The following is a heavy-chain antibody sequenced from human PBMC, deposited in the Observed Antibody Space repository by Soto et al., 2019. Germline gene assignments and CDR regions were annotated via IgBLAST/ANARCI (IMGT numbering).Heavy chain of an antibody. CDR1: GGSISSSNW. CDR2: IYHSGST. D-gene: IGHD5-18*01. CDR3: ARSWPSVDSYGSGVMDV. V-gene: IGHV4-4*02. Sequence: QVQLQESGPGLVKPSGTLSVTCAVSGGSISSSNWWNWGRQPPGKGLEWIGEIYHSGSTNYNPSLRSRVTISLDKSKNQFSLRVKSVTAADTAEYYCARSWPSVDSYGSGVMDVWGQGTTVTVSS. J-gene: IGHJ6*02.